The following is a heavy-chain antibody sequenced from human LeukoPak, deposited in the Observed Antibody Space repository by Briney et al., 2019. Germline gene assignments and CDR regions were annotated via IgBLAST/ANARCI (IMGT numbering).Heavy chain of an antibody. D-gene: IGHD1-26*01. CDR3: TRSQDGVGVDY. CDR1: GDSVSSNSAG. Sequence: SQTLSLTCAISGDSVSSNSAGWNWIRQSPSRGLEWLGRTYYRSKWYNDFAPSVRNRITINPDTSKNQFSLHLNSVTPEDSGLYYCTRSQDGVGVDYWGQGTLVTVSS. CDR2: TYYRSKWYN. V-gene: IGHV6-1*01. J-gene: IGHJ4*02.